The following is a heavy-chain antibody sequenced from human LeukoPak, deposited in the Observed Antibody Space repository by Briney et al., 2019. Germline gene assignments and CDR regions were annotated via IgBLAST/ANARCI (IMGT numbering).Heavy chain of an antibody. D-gene: IGHD3-10*01. V-gene: IGHV4-59*01. Sequence: SETLSLTCTVSGDSFTTNYWSWMRQSPGKGLEWIGYIIYSGSTTYNPSLKSRVTISLDTSKNQFSLKLSSVTAADTAVYYCARGRWFDCWGQGTLVTVSS. CDR1: GDSFTTNY. J-gene: IGHJ5*01. CDR3: ARGRWFDC. CDR2: IIYSGST.